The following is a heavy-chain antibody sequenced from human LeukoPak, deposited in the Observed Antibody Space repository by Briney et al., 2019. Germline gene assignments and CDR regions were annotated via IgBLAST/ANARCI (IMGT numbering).Heavy chain of an antibody. CDR3: ARDSSASSSWHVFDY. CDR2: ISAYNGNT. V-gene: IGHV1-18*04. Sequence: ASVKVSCKASGYTFTSYGISWVRQAPGQGLEWRGWISAYNGNTNYAQKLQGRVTMTTDTSTSTAYMELRSLRSDDTAVYYCARDSSASSSWHVFDYWGQGTLVTVSS. D-gene: IGHD6-13*01. CDR1: GYTFTSYG. J-gene: IGHJ4*02.